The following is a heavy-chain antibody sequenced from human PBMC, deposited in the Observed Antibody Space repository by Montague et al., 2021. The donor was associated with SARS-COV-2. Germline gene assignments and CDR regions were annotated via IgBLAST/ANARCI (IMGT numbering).Heavy chain of an antibody. J-gene: IGHJ4*02. CDR1: GDSDGSRNAG. Sequence: CAISGDSDGSRNAGADWKRQPPNCSHAKMAWAVFRFKKNNDYAVSVKSRMTISPDTSKNQFSLQLSSVTPEDRAVYYCARDPRYSLSWSFDYWGQGTLVNVSS. D-gene: IGHD6-13*01. CDR2: AVFRFKKNN. CDR3: ARDPRYSLSWSFDY. V-gene: IGHV6-1*01.